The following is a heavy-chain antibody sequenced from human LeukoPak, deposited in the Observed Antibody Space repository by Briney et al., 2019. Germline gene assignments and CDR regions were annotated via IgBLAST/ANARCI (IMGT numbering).Heavy chain of an antibody. V-gene: IGHV6-1*01. D-gene: IGHD3-16*01. CDR3: ARDLSLRLDY. J-gene: IGHJ4*02. Sequence: SQTLSLTCAIPGDSVSSNSAAWNWIRQSPLRGLEWLGRTYYRSKWYSEYAASVKSRITINPDTSKNQFSLQLNSVTPEDTAVYHCARDLSLRLDYWGQGTPVTVSS. CDR1: GDSVSSNSAA. CDR2: TYYRSKWYS.